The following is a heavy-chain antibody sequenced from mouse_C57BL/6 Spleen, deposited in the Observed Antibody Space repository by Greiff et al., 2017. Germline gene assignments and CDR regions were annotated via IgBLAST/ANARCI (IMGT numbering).Heavy chain of an antibody. CDR2: ISSGGDYI. CDR3: TREENWAWFAY. CDR1: GFTFSSYA. D-gene: IGHD4-1*01. J-gene: IGHJ3*01. V-gene: IGHV5-9-1*02. Sequence: EVKLMESGEGLVKPGGSLKLSCAASGFTFSSYAMSWVRQTPEKRLEWVAYISSGGDYIYYADTVKGRFTISRDNARNTLYLQMSSLKSEDTAMYYCTREENWAWFAYWGQGTLVTVSA.